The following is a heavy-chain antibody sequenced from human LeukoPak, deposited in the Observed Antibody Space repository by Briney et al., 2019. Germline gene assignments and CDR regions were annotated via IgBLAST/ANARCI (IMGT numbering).Heavy chain of an antibody. CDR1: GGSISSYY. CDR3: ARESRDFWTFRTVD. D-gene: IGHD3/OR15-3a*01. V-gene: IGHV4-59*01. CDR2: IYYSGST. J-gene: IGHJ4*02. Sequence: PSETLSLTCTVSGGSISSYYWSWIRQPPGKGLEWIGYIYYSGSTNYNPSLKSRVTISVDTSKNQFSLKLSSLTAADTAVYYCARESRDFWTFRTVDWGQRTLVTVSS.